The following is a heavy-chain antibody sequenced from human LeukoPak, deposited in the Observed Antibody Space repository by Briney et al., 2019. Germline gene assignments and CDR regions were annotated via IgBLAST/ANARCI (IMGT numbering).Heavy chain of an antibody. V-gene: IGHV3-23*01. J-gene: IGHJ3*02. D-gene: IGHD3-3*01. CDR3: AKDHSITIFGVVIDDAFDI. Sequence: QPGGSLRLSCAASGFTFSSYAMSWVRQAPGKGLEWVSAISGSGGSTYYADSVKGRFTISRDNSKNTLYLQMNSLRAEDTAVYYCAKDHSITIFGVVIDDAFDIWGQGTMVTASS. CDR2: ISGSGGST. CDR1: GFTFSSYA.